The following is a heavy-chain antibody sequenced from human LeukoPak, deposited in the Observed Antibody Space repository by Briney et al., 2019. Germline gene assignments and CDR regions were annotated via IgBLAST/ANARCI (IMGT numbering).Heavy chain of an antibody. CDR2: ISGSGGST. CDR1: GFTFSSYA. J-gene: IGHJ4*02. V-gene: IGHV3-23*01. CDR3: AKVGFTMVRGDKNRPIDY. Sequence: GGSLRLSCAASGFTFSSYAMSWVRQAPGEGLEWVSAISGSGGSTYYADSVKGRFTISRDNSKNTLYLQMNSLRAEDTAVYYCAKVGFTMVRGDKNRPIDYWGQGTLVTVSS. D-gene: IGHD3-10*01.